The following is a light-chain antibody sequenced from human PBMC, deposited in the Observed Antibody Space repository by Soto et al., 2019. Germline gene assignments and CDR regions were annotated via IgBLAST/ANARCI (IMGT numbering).Light chain of an antibody. J-gene: IGKJ1*01. Sequence: DIQMTQSPSSLSASVGDRVTITCQASQDITNYLHWFQQKPGKAPKLLIYQASSLETGVPSRFSGSGSGTEFTLTITSLQHDDFETYSCQQYNSYPRTLGQGTKVDIK. V-gene: IGKV1-5*03. CDR2: QAS. CDR3: QQYNSYPRT. CDR1: QDITNY.